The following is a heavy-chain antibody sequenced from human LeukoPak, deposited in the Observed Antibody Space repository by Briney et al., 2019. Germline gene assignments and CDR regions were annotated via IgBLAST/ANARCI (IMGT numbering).Heavy chain of an antibody. CDR1: GGTFSSYA. V-gene: IGHV1-69*05. J-gene: IGHJ4*02. Sequence: GASVKVSCKASGGTFSSYAISWVRQAPGQGLEWMGGIIPIFGTANYAQKFQGRVTMTRDTSISTAYMELSRLRSDDTAVYYCARDFWAMVRGVIRDYYFDYWGQGTLVTVSS. CDR2: IIPIFGTA. D-gene: IGHD3-10*01. CDR3: ARDFWAMVRGVIRDYYFDY.